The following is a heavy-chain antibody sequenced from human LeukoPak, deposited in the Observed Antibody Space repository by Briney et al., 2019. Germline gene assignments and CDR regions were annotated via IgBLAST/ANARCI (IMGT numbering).Heavy chain of an antibody. Sequence: GGSLRLSCAASGFTFSSYAMSWVRQAPGKGLEWVSAISGSGGSTYYADSVKGRFTISRDNSKNTLYLQMNSLRAEDTAVYYCARGGIYYDGSGWDYWGQGALVTVSS. CDR2: ISGSGGST. J-gene: IGHJ4*02. CDR3: ARGGIYYDGSGWDY. D-gene: IGHD3-22*01. V-gene: IGHV3-23*01. CDR1: GFTFSSYA.